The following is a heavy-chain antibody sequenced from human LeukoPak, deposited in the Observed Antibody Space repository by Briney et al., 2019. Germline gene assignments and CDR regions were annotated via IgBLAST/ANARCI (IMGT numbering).Heavy chain of an antibody. D-gene: IGHD3-22*01. CDR2: IYPSGST. V-gene: IGHV3-66*01. CDR3: ARVIVAYDSTGYRFDY. Sequence: PGGSLRLSCAASGFTFSSNYMSWVRQAPGKGLEWVSYIYPSGSTYYADSVKDRFTLSRDNSENTVYLQMNTLRAEDTAVYFCARVIVAYDSTGYRFDYWGQGTLVTVSS. J-gene: IGHJ4*02. CDR1: GFTFSSNY.